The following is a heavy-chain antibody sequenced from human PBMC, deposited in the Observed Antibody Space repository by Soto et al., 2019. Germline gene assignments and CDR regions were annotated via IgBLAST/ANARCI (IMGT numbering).Heavy chain of an antibody. J-gene: IGHJ4*02. CDR2: IIPIFGTA. CDR1: GGTFSSYA. V-gene: IGHV1-69*01. CDR3: ARARAGVEIATIRGFDY. D-gene: IGHD2-21*01. Sequence: QVQLVQSGAEVKKPGSSVKVSCKASGGTFSSYAISWVRQAPGQGLEWMGGIIPIFGTANYAQKFQGIVTITADESTSTAYMELSSLRSEDTAVYYCARARAGVEIATIRGFDYWGQGTLVTVSS.